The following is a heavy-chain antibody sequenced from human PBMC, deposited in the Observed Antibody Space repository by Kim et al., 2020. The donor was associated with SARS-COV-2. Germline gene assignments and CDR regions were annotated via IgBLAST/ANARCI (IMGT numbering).Heavy chain of an antibody. D-gene: IGHD6-13*01. CDR2: IKSKTDGGTT. J-gene: IGHJ6*02. CDR1: GFTFSNAW. CDR3: TTDRNIPGYSKPRWMDYYYYGMDV. V-gene: IGHV3-15*01. Sequence: GGSLRLSCAASGFTFSNAWMSWVRQAPGKGLEWVGRIKSKTDGGTTDYAAPVKGRFTISRDDSKNTLYLQMNSLKTEDTAVYYCTTDRNIPGYSKPRWMDYYYYGMDVWGQGTTVTVSS.